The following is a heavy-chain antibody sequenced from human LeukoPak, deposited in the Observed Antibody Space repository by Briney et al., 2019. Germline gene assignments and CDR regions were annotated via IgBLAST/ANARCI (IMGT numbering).Heavy chain of an antibody. Sequence: GGSLRLSCAASGFTFSSYWMSWVRQAPGKGLEWVANIKQDGSEKYYVDSVKGRFTISRDNAKNSLYLQMNSLRAEDTAVYYCARSLAASSSWYAHYYYYYYMDVWGKGTTVTVSS. CDR1: GFTFSSYW. D-gene: IGHD6-13*01. CDR2: IKQDGSEK. J-gene: IGHJ6*03. V-gene: IGHV3-7*01. CDR3: ARSLAASSSWYAHYYYYYYMDV.